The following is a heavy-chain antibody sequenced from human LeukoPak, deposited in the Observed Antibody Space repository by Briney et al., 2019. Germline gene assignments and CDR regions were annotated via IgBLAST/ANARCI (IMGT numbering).Heavy chain of an antibody. CDR1: GFIFSNYN. V-gene: IGHV3-48*01. D-gene: IGHD5-18*01. CDR3: ARALGYSYGYAVDY. J-gene: IGHJ4*02. CDR2: ISSSSGTI. Sequence: PGGSLRLSCAASGFIFSNYNMYWVRQTPGKGLEWLSYISSSSGTIYYADSVKGRFTISGDNAKNSLYLQMNSLRAEDTAVYYCARALGYSYGYAVDYWGQGTLVTVSS.